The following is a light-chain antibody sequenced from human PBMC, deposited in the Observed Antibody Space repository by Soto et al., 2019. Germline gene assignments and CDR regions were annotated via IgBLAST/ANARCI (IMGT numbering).Light chain of an antibody. CDR2: GIS. CDR3: QQYSTLPHT. Sequence: ESVLTQSPGTLSLSPGERATHSCRTSQSVTNSFFAWYQQRPGQAPRLLIYGISSRATGIPHRFSGSGSGTDFTLTITRLAPEDFVVYYCQQYSTLPHTFGQGTKLEVK. J-gene: IGKJ2*01. V-gene: IGKV3-20*01. CDR1: QSVTNSF.